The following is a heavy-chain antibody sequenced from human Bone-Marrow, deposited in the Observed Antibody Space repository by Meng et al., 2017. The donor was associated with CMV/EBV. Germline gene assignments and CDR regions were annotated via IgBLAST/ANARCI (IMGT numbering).Heavy chain of an antibody. Sequence: GEPQKISCVASGYSFTNYWIVWVRQMPGKGLEWMGIIYPGDSDSRYSPSFQGQVTFSADKSINTAYLQWSSLRASDTAMYYCARLDRGTTSPQDDWGQGTLVTVSS. CDR3: ARLDRGTTSPQDD. V-gene: IGHV5-51*01. D-gene: IGHD1-14*01. CDR1: GYSFTNYW. J-gene: IGHJ4*02. CDR2: IYPGDSDS.